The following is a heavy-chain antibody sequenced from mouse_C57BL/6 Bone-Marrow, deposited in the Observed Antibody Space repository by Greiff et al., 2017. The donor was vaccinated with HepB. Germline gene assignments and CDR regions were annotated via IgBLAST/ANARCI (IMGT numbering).Heavy chain of an antibody. D-gene: IGHD1-1*01. CDR3: ARAYYAGY. Sequence: VQRVESGAELARPGASVKMSCKASGYTFTSYTMHWVKQRPGQGLEWIGYINPSSGYTKYNQKFKDKATLTADKSSSTAYMQLSSLTSEDSAVYDCARAYYAGYWGQGTTLTVSS. CDR1: GYTFTSYT. V-gene: IGHV1-4*01. J-gene: IGHJ2*01. CDR2: INPSSGYT.